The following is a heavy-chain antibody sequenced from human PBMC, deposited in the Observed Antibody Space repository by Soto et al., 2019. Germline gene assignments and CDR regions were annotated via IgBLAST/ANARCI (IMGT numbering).Heavy chain of an antibody. CDR2: IYPDNSNT. J-gene: IGHJ5*02. V-gene: IGHV5-51*01. CDR1: GYSFPGYW. D-gene: IGHD1-1*01. CDR3: ARQAAAVATVPLLYFDP. Sequence: GESLKISCKASGYSFPGYWIGRVSQMPGKGLEWMGIIYPDNSNTRYNPSFQGQVTISADKSISTAYLQWSSLKASDTAIYYCARQAAAVATVPLLYFDPWGQGTLVTVSS.